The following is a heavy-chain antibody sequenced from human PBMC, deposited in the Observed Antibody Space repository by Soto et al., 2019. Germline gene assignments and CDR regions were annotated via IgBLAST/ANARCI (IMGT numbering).Heavy chain of an antibody. D-gene: IGHD3-3*01. CDR3: ARVVTIFGVVIDWFDP. CDR1: GYSINSGYY. CDR2: IYHSGST. Sequence: ETLSLTCAVSGYSINSGYYWGWIRQPPGKGLEWIGSIYHSGSTYYNPSLKSRVTISVDTSKNQFSLKLSSVTAADTAVYYCARVVTIFGVVIDWFDPWGQGTLVTSPQ. V-gene: IGHV4-38-2*01. J-gene: IGHJ5*02.